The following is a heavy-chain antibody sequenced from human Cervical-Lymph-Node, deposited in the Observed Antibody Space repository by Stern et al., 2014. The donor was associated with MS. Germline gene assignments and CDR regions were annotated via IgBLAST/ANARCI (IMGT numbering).Heavy chain of an antibody. CDR1: GFTFSNYA. CDR2: ISYAGSNK. V-gene: IGHV3-30-3*01. Sequence: QVQLVQSGGGVVQPGRSLRLSCAASGFTFSNYAIHWVRQAPGKGLEWVAVISYAGSNKYYADSVKGRFTISRDNSKSTLYLQMNSLRAEDTAVYYCGGGYCRSTSCYYGVDVWGQGTTVTVSS. CDR3: GGGYCRSTSCYYGVDV. J-gene: IGHJ6*02. D-gene: IGHD2-2*01.